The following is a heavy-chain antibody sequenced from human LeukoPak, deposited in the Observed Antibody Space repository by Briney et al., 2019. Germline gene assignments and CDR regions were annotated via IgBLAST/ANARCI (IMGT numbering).Heavy chain of an antibody. Sequence: GGSLRLSCAASGFTFSSYWMTWVRQAPGKGLEWVANIKQDGSEKYYVDSVKGRFTISRDNAKNSLYLQVNSLRAEDTAVYYCAELGITMIGGVWGKGTTVTISS. V-gene: IGHV3-7*01. J-gene: IGHJ6*04. CDR3: AELGITMIGGV. CDR2: IKQDGSEK. CDR1: GFTFSSYW. D-gene: IGHD3-10*02.